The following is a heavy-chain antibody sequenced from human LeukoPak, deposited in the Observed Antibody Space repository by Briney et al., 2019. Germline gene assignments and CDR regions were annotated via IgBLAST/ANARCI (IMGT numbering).Heavy chain of an antibody. Sequence: SETLSLTCTVSGGSISSCYWSWIRQPPGKGLEWIGYIYYSGSTNYNPSLKSRVTISVDTSKNQFSLKLSSVTAADTAVYYCASGIDSSGYYPGDYWGQGTLVTVSS. CDR3: ASGIDSSGYYPGDY. V-gene: IGHV4-59*01. J-gene: IGHJ4*02. CDR1: GGSISSCY. D-gene: IGHD3-22*01. CDR2: IYYSGST.